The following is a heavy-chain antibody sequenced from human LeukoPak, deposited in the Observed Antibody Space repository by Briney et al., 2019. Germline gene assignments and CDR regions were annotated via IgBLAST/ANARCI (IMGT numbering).Heavy chain of an antibody. CDR3: ANDVGYCGSDCFIGY. CDR1: GFTFSTYA. CDR2: IIGSGGST. V-gene: IGHV3-23*01. Sequence: GGSLRLSCAASGFTFSTYAMSWVRQAPGKGLEWVSAIIGSGGSTYYADSVKGRFTISRDNSKNTLYLQMNSLRAEDTAVYYCANDVGYCGSDCFIGYWGQGTLVTVSS. J-gene: IGHJ4*02. D-gene: IGHD2-21*02.